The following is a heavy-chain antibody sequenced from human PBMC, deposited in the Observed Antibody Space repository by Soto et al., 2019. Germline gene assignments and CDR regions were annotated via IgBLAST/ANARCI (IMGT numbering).Heavy chain of an antibody. CDR3: AKAGSSSWFDY. CDR2: ISWNSGSI. Sequence: PGGSLRLSCAASGFTFDDYAMHWVRQAPGKGLEWVSGISWNSGSIGYADSVKGRFTISRDNAKNSLYLQMNSLRAEDTALYYCAKAGSSSWFDYWGQGTLVTVSS. D-gene: IGHD6-13*01. J-gene: IGHJ4*02. CDR1: GFTFDDYA. V-gene: IGHV3-9*01.